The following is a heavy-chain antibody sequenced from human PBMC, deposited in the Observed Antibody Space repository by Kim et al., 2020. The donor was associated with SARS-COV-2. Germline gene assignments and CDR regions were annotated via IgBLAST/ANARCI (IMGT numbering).Heavy chain of an antibody. D-gene: IGHD1-26*01. CDR2: IYYSGST. Sequence: SETLSLTCTVSGGSISSYYWSWIRQPPGKGLEWIGYIYYSGSTNYNPSLKSRVTISVDTSKNQFSLKLSSVTAADTAVYYCARKEFVGATGWFDPWGQGTLVTVSS. V-gene: IGHV4-59*08. CDR3: ARKEFVGATGWFDP. J-gene: IGHJ5*02. CDR1: GGSISSYY.